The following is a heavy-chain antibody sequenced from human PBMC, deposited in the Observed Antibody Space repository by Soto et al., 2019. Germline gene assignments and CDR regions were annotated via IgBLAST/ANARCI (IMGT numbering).Heavy chain of an antibody. V-gene: IGHV3-30-3*01. CDR2: ISYDRSNK. J-gene: IGHJ3*02. D-gene: IGHD6-13*01. Sequence: PGGSLRLFCAASGFTFSSYAMHWVRQAPGKGLQWVALISYDRSNKYYADSVKGRFTISRDNSNNTMYLQMNTLRPEDTAVKCCARGRYCSRWYSAFDTWGQGRMVTVS. CDR3: ARGRYCSRWYSAFDT. CDR1: GFTFSSYA.